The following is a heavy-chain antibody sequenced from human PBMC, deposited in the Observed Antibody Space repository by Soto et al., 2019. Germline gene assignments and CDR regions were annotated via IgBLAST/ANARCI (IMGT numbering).Heavy chain of an antibody. V-gene: IGHV4-39*01. D-gene: IGHD3-9*01. CDR2: IYYSGST. CDR1: GGSISSSSYY. Sequence: SETLSLTCTVSGGSISSSSYYWGWIRQPPGKGLEWIGSIYYSGSTYYNPSLKSRVTISVDTSKNQFSLKLSSVTAADTAVYYCARHYDILTGDAFDIWGQGTMVTVSS. J-gene: IGHJ3*02. CDR3: ARHYDILTGDAFDI.